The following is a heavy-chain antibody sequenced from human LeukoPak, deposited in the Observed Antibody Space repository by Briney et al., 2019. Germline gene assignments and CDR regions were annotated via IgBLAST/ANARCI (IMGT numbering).Heavy chain of an antibody. CDR2: IYYSGST. CDR1: GGSISSYY. Sequence: SETLSLTCTVSGGSISSYYWSWIRQPPGKGLEWIGYIYYSGSTNYNPSLKSRVTISVDTSKNQFSLKLSSVTAADTAVYYCASDRYGFGELLEGGYFDYWGQGTLVTVSS. J-gene: IGHJ4*02. V-gene: IGHV4-59*01. D-gene: IGHD3-10*01. CDR3: ASDRYGFGELLEGGYFDY.